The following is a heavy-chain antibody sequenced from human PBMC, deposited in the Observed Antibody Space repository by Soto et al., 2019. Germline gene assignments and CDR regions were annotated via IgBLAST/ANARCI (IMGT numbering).Heavy chain of an antibody. Sequence: GESLKISCKGSGYSFTSYWISWVRQMPGKGLEWMGRIDPSDSYTNYSPSFQGHVTISADKSISTAYLQWSSLKASDTAMYYCAGGYYYDSSQWGQGTLVTVSS. D-gene: IGHD3-22*01. CDR3: AGGYYYDSSQ. CDR1: GYSFTSYW. CDR2: IDPSDSYT. V-gene: IGHV5-10-1*01. J-gene: IGHJ4*02.